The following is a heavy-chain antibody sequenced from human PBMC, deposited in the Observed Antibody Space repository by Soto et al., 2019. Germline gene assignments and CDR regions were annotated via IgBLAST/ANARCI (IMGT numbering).Heavy chain of an antibody. J-gene: IGHJ4*02. CDR1: GFTFSSYA. V-gene: IGHV3-23*01. CDR2: ISGSGGST. D-gene: IGHD1-1*01. CDR3: AKCGVPRPLYFDY. Sequence: SLRLSCAASGFTFSSYAMSWVRQAPGKGLEWVSAISGSGGSTYYADSVKGRFTISRDNSKNTLYLQMNSLRAEDTAVYYCAKCGVPRPLYFDYWGQGTLVTVSS.